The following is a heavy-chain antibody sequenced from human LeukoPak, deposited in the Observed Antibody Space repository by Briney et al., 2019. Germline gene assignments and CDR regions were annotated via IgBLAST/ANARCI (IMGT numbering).Heavy chain of an antibody. Sequence: ASVKVSCKASGYTFTSYDINWVRQATGQGLEWMGWMNPNSGNTGYAQKFQGRVTMTGNTSISTAYMELSSLRSEDTAVYYCARSRYCSSTSCSAKYGMDVWGQGTTVTVS. J-gene: IGHJ6*02. V-gene: IGHV1-8*01. CDR2: MNPNSGNT. D-gene: IGHD2-2*01. CDR1: GYTFTSYD. CDR3: ARSRYCSSTSCSAKYGMDV.